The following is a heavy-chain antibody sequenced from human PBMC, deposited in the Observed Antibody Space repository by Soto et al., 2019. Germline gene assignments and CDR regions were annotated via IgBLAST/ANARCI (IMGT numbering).Heavy chain of an antibody. CDR2: ISYDGSNK. J-gene: IGHJ6*02. Sequence: QVQLVESGGGVVQPGRSLRLSCAASGFTFSSYAMHWVRQAPGKGLEWVAVISYDGSNKYYADSVKGRFTISRDNSKNTLYLQMNSLRAEDTAVYYCARDPMNTAMVGIVLYYYYYGMDVWGQGTTVTVSS. CDR1: GFTFSSYA. V-gene: IGHV3-30-3*01. D-gene: IGHD5-18*01. CDR3: ARDPMNTAMVGIVLYYYYYGMDV.